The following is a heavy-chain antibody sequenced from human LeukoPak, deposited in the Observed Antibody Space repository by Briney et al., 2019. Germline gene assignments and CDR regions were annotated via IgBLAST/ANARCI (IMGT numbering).Heavy chain of an antibody. J-gene: IGHJ6*02. D-gene: IGHD6-6*01. Sequence: SETLSLTCAVYGGSFSGYYWSWIRQPPGKGLEWIGEINRSGSTNYNPSLKSRVTISVDTSKNQFSLKLSSVTAADTAVYYCARGTGSIAARSPYYYYGMDVWGQGTTVTVSS. CDR3: ARGTGSIAARSPYYYYGMDV. CDR2: INRSGST. CDR1: GGSFSGYY. V-gene: IGHV4-34*01.